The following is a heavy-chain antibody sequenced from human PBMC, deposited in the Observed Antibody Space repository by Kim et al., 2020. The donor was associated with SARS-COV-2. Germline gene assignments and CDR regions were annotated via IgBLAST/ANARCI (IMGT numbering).Heavy chain of an antibody. CDR1: GGSFSGYY. CDR3: ARQPTVWGSSSFYWFDP. V-gene: IGHV4-34*01. CDR2: INHSGST. D-gene: IGHD6-13*01. Sequence: SETLSLTCAVYGGSFSGYYWSWIRQPPGKGLEWIGEINHSGSTNYNPSLKSRVTISVDTSKNQFSLKLSSVTAADTAVYYCARQPTVWGSSSFYWFDPWGQGTLVTVSS. J-gene: IGHJ5*02.